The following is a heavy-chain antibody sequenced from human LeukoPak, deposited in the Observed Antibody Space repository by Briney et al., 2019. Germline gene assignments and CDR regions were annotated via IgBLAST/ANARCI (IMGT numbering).Heavy chain of an antibody. Sequence: QSGGSLRLSCAASGFTVSSNYMSWVRQAPGKGLEWVSVIYSGGSTYYADSVKGRFTISRHNSKNTLYLQMNSLRAEDTAVYYCARGPPSQMATNRNYFDYWGQGTLVTVSS. CDR2: IYSGGST. CDR3: ARGPPSQMATNRNYFDY. V-gene: IGHV3-53*04. J-gene: IGHJ4*02. D-gene: IGHD5-24*01. CDR1: GFTVSSNY.